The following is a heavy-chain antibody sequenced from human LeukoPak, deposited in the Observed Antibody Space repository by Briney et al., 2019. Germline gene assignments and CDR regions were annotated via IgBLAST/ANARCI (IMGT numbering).Heavy chain of an antibody. Sequence: GGSLRLSCAASGFSFSTYWMSWGRQAPGKGLEWVASIKEDGSEEYYVDSVKGRFTISRDNAKNSLYLQMNSLRAEDTAVYYCAKAEVYCSSTSCLVALWDYWGQGTLVTVSS. D-gene: IGHD2-2*01. CDR2: IKEDGSEE. CDR1: GFSFSTYW. CDR3: AKAEVYCSSTSCLVALWDY. J-gene: IGHJ4*02. V-gene: IGHV3-7*03.